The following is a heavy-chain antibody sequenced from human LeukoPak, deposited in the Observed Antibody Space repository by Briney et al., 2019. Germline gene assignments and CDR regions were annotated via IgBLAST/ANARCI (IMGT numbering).Heavy chain of an antibody. D-gene: IGHD6-19*01. CDR3: GRGTRGIVLAGEFFDY. CDR1: GFTFSTYG. Sequence: SLTLSCAASGFTFSTYGMHWVRQAPGKELEWVAVIRYDGSNKYYADSVKGRFTISRDNSKNTLYLQMNSLRAEDTAVYYCGRGTRGIVLAGEFFDYWGQGTLVTVSS. V-gene: IGHV3-33*08. J-gene: IGHJ4*02. CDR2: IRYDGSNK.